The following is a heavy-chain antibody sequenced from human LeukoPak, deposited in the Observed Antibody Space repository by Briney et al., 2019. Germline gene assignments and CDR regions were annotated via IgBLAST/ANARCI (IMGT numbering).Heavy chain of an antibody. J-gene: IGHJ4*02. Sequence: GGSLRLSCAASASTFSRSYMGWVRQAPGKGLEWVSSISSSGGSTYYADSVKGRFTVSRDNSKNTLYLEMSSLRAEDTAVYYCANQARRTGYYFDNWGQGTLVTVSS. CDR3: ANQARRTGYYFDN. CDR2: ISSSGGST. CDR1: ASTFSRSY. V-gene: IGHV3-23*01.